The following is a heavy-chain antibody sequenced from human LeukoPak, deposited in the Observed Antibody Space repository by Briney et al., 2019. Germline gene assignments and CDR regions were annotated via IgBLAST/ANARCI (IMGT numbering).Heavy chain of an antibody. D-gene: IGHD6-13*01. V-gene: IGHV3-30*02. CDR1: GFTFSSYG. Sequence: PGGSLRLSCAASGFTFSSYGMHWVRQAPGKGLEWVAFIRYDGSNKYYADSVKGRFTISRDNSKNTLYLQMNSLRAEDTAVYYCAREGKQQLVHGPIDYWGQGTLVTVSS. CDR3: AREGKQQLVHGPIDY. CDR2: IRYDGSNK. J-gene: IGHJ4*02.